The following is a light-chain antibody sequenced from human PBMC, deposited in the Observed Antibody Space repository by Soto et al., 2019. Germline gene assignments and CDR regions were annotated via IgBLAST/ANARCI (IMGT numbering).Light chain of an antibody. CDR1: QSVTNK. CDR3: QQYYNWWT. CDR2: AAS. J-gene: IGKJ1*01. V-gene: IGKV3-15*01. Sequence: EIVMPQSPGALSVSPGERATLSCRASQSVTNKLAWYQQKPGQAPRLLIYAASTRATGIPGRFSGSGSGTEFTLTISTLESEDSAVYYCQQYYNWWTFGQGTKVDIK.